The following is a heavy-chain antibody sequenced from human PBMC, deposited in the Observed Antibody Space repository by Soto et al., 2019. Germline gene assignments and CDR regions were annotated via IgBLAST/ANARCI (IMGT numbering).Heavy chain of an antibody. Sequence: SWALSPTCAVAGPATSRGGYSWSWIRQPPGKGLEWVGYIYNGESPYYHPSLKSRVTISVDRSKNQFSLKLTSVTAADTAVYYCARSVFPWGQGTLVTVSS. V-gene: IGHV4-30-2*01. CDR2: IYNGESP. CDR1: GPATSRGGYS. CDR3: ARSVFP. J-gene: IGHJ5*02.